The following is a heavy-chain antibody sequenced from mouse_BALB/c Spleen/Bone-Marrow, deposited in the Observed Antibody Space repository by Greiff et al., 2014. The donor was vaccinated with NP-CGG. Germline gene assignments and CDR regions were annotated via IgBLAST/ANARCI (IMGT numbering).Heavy chain of an antibody. D-gene: IGHD1-1*01. Sequence: VQLQQSGAELVKPGASVKLSCTASGFNIKNTYIHWVKQRPEQGLEWIGRIDPANVNTKYDPKFQGKATITADTSSNTAYLQLSSLTSEDTAVYYCATYYYGSSLVAYWGQGTLVTVSA. J-gene: IGHJ3*01. CDR1: GFNIKNTY. V-gene: IGHV14-3*02. CDR3: ATYYYGSSLVAY. CDR2: IDPANVNT.